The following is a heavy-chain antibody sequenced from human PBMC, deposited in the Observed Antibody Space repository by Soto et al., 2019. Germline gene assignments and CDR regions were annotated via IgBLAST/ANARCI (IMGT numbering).Heavy chain of an antibody. J-gene: IGHJ4*02. CDR1: GYSFGTSG. CDR2: ISAYNGNT. V-gene: IGHV1-18*01. D-gene: IGHD3-22*01. Sequence: QVKLVQSGTEVKKPGASVKVSCKASGYSFGTSGISWVRQAPGQGLEWMGWISAYNGNTNYDQKLQDRATMTTDTSTNTDYLELRSLRSDDTAVYYCESAGKYYDRSGYANWGQGNLVTVSS. CDR3: ESAGKYYDRSGYAN.